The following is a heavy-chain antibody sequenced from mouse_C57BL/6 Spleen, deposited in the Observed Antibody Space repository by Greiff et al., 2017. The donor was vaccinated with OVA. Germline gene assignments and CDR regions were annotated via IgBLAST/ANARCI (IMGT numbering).Heavy chain of an antibody. CDR2: IYPRSGNT. Sequence: QVQLQQSGAELARPGASVKLSCKASGYTFTSYGISWVKQRTGQGLEWIGEIYPRSGNTYYNEKFKGKATLTADKSSSTAYMELRSLTSEDSAVYFCARVRGDDSPYYFDYWGQGTTLTVSS. CDR1: GYTFTSYG. V-gene: IGHV1-81*01. D-gene: IGHD2-4*01. CDR3: ARVRGDDSPYYFDY. J-gene: IGHJ2*01.